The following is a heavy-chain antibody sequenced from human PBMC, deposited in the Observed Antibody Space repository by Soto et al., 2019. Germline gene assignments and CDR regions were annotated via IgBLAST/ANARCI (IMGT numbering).Heavy chain of an antibody. V-gene: IGHV5-51*01. D-gene: IGHD6-13*01. CDR2: IYPGDSDT. CDR3: ARGVRISSSWYLVGHFDY. J-gene: IGHJ4*02. Sequence: GESLKISCKGSGYSFTSYWIGWVRQMPGKGLEWMGIIYPGDSDTRYSPSFQGQVTISADKSISTAYLQWSSLKASDTAMYYCARGVRISSSWYLVGHFDYWGQGTLVTVSS. CDR1: GYSFTSYW.